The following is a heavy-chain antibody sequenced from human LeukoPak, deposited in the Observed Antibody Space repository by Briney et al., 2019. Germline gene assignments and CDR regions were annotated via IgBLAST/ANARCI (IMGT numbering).Heavy chain of an antibody. D-gene: IGHD2-2*01. CDR2: ISGGGDNT. V-gene: IGHV3-23*01. Sequence: GGSLRLSCAASGFTFSSYAVSWVRQAPGKGLEWVLAISGGGDNTYYADSVKGRFTISRDNSKNTLYLHMNSLRAEDTAVYYCAKERGSLPAGQNRFDYWGQGTLVTVSS. CDR3: AKERGSLPAGQNRFDY. CDR1: GFTFSSYA. J-gene: IGHJ4*02.